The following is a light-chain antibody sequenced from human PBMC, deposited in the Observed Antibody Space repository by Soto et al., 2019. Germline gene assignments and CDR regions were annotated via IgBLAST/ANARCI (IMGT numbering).Light chain of an antibody. CDR3: QHYNSYSEA. J-gene: IGKJ1*01. Sequence: DIQMTQSPSTLSASVVDRVTITCLASQTISSWLSWYQQKPGKAPKLLIYKASTLKSGVPSSFSGSGSGTEFTLTISSLQPDDFASYYCQHYNSYSEAFGQGTKVDIK. CDR1: QTISSW. V-gene: IGKV1-5*03. CDR2: KAS.